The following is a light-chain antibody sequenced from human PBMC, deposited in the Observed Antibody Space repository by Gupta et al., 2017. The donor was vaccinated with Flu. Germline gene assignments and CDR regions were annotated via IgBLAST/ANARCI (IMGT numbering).Light chain of an antibody. CDR1: DMGTKS. CDR3: QVWDSSSDYV. Sequence: YVLTQPPSVSVAPGQTARITWGGNDMGTKSVHWYQHKPGQAPVLVVYHNSGRPSGIPERFSGSHSGDTATLTINRVEAGDEADFYCQVWDSSSDYVFGTGTTVTV. CDR2: HNS. V-gene: IGLV3-21*02. J-gene: IGLJ1*01.